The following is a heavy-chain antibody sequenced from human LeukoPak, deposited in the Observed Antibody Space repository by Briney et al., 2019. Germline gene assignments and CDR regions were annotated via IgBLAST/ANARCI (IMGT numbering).Heavy chain of an antibody. D-gene: IGHD3-16*01. CDR2: IGTAGDT. CDR1: GFTFNRYD. J-gene: IGHJ4*02. V-gene: IGHV3-13*01. Sequence: GGSLRLSCTASGFTFNRYDMHWVRHVTGKGLEWVSGIGTAGDTYYADSVKGRFTISRDNSKNTLYLQMNSLRGEDTAVYFCAKDVPASWAPDYWGQGTLVTVSS. CDR3: AKDVPASWAPDY.